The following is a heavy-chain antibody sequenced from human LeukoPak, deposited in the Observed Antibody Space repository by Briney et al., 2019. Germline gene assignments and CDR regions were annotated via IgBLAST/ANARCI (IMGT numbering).Heavy chain of an antibody. CDR2: ISAYNGNT. J-gene: IGHJ4*02. Sequence: ASVKVSCKASGYTFTSYGISWVRQAPGQGLEWMGWISAYNGNTNYAQKLQGRVTMTTDTSTSTAYMELRSLRSDDTAVYYCGRDLGPRGGDGYICPYGGQEPLVPVPS. V-gene: IGHV1-18*01. D-gene: IGHD5-24*01. CDR1: GYTFTSYG. CDR3: GRDLGPRGGDGYICPY.